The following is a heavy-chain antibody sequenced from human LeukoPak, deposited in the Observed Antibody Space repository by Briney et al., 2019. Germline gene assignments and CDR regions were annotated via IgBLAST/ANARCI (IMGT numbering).Heavy chain of an antibody. D-gene: IGHD3-9*01. CDR2: IDHSVST. J-gene: IGHJ4*02. CDR1: GGSLSDYY. V-gene: IGHV4-34*01. CDR3: GRATFESRGYYNEGEG. Sequence: SKTLSLTRAVYGGSLSDYYWNWIRQSPAKRLEGIGEIDHSVSTNYNSSLKSRGTISVDTSKSQFSLKLSSVTAADTAVYYCGRATFESRGYYNEGEGWGQGTLVTV.